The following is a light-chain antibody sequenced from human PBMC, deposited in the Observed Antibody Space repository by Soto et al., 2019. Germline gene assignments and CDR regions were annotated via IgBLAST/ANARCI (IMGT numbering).Light chain of an antibody. CDR3: QLYGSSPPRYT. CDR1: QSVSSNY. V-gene: IGKV3-20*01. J-gene: IGKJ2*01. CDR2: AAS. Sequence: EIVLTQSPGTLYLSPGERATLSCRASQSVSSNYLAWYQQKRGQAPRLLIYAASARATGIPDRFSGSGSGTDFTLTISRLEPEDVAVYFCQLYGSSPPRYTFVQGTKLEIK.